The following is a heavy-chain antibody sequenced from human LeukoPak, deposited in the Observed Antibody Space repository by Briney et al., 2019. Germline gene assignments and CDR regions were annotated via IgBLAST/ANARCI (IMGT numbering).Heavy chain of an antibody. V-gene: IGHV4-34*01. CDR3: ASGDLRYLDY. Sequence: PSETLSLTCGVNGGSFSGYYWSWIRQPPGKGLEWIGEINHSGSTKYNPSLESRVTISVDTSKNQFSLKLSSVTAADTAVYYCASGDLRYLDYWGQGTLVTVSS. CDR2: INHSGST. J-gene: IGHJ4*02. CDR1: GGSFSGYY. D-gene: IGHD3-9*01.